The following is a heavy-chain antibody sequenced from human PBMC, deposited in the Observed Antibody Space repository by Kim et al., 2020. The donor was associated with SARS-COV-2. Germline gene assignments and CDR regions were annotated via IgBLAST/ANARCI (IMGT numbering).Heavy chain of an antibody. V-gene: IGHV4-30-4*01. Sequence: SETLSLTCTVSGASISSGDYYWGWIRQPPGKGLEWVGHIYYSGSTYYNPSLKSRVTISVDTSKNQFSLRLTSVTAADTAVYYCARLPRYGSGAAFDIWGQGTTVTVSS. CDR2: IYYSGST. J-gene: IGHJ3*02. D-gene: IGHD3-10*01. CDR1: GASISSGDYY. CDR3: ARLPRYGSGAAFDI.